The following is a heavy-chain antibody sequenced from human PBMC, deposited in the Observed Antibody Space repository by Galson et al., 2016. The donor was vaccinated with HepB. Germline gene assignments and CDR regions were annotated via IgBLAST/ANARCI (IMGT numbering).Heavy chain of an antibody. D-gene: IGHD3-3*01. CDR1: GDSVSSSRAA. CDR3: ARAVEYYTFWSRLYGMDV. V-gene: IGHV6-1*01. Sequence: CAISGDSVSSSRAAWNWIRQSPSRGLEWLGRTYYRLKWNNDYAVSVKSRIIINPDTSKNQCSLQLKSVTPEDTAVYYCARAVEYYTFWSRLYGMDVWGQGTTVIVSS. CDR2: TYYRLKWNN. J-gene: IGHJ6*02.